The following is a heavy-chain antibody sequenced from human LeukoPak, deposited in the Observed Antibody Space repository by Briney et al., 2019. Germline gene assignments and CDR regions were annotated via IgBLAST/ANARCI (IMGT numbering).Heavy chain of an antibody. CDR2: ISWASGSV. D-gene: IGHD6-19*01. J-gene: IGHJ3*02. Sequence: GGSLRLSCAASGFTFDDYAMHWVRHAPGKGLEWVSGISWASGSVGYADSVKGRFTISRDNAKNSLYLQMNSLRAEDMALYYCAKASSRSFSSGYYGNAFDIWGQGTMVTVSS. V-gene: IGHV3-9*03. CDR3: AKASSRSFSSGYYGNAFDI. CDR1: GFTFDDYA.